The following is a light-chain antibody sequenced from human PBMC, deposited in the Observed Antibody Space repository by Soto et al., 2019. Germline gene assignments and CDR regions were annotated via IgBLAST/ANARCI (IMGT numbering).Light chain of an antibody. Sequence: DIPMTQSPSSLSASIGDRVTIACRASQSVSSYLNWYQQKPGKAPNLLVYAASSLPSGVPSRFSGSGSGTDFTLTISSLQPEDFATYYCQQSYSSPPTFGQGTKLDIK. J-gene: IGKJ1*01. CDR1: QSVSSY. V-gene: IGKV1-39*01. CDR3: QQSYSSPPT. CDR2: AAS.